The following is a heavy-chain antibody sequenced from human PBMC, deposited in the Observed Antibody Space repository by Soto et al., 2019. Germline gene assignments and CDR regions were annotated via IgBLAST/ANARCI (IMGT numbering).Heavy chain of an antibody. J-gene: IGHJ4*02. D-gene: IGHD2-15*01. CDR2: ISGSGGST. CDR1: GFTFSSYA. CDR3: AKVSLAVVVVAALDY. Sequence: EVQLLESGGGLVQPGGSLRLSCAASGFTFSSYAMSWVRQAPGKGLEWVSAISGSGGSTYYADSVKGRFTISRDNSKNTLYLQMNSLRAEDTGVYYCAKVSLAVVVVAALDYWGQGPLVTGSS. V-gene: IGHV3-23*01.